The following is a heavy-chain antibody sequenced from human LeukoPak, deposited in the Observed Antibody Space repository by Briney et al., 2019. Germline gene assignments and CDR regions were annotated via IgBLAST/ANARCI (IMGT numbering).Heavy chain of an antibody. Sequence: ASVKVSCKASGYTFTSYGISWVRQAPGQGLEWMGWISAYNGNTNYAQKLQGRVTMTTDTSTSTAYMELRSLRSDDTAVYYCARVPGYSYYFNWFDYWGQGTLGTVSS. V-gene: IGHV1-18*01. J-gene: IGHJ4*02. CDR2: ISAYNGNT. CDR1: GYTFTSYG. CDR3: ARVPGYSYYFNWFDY. D-gene: IGHD5-18*01.